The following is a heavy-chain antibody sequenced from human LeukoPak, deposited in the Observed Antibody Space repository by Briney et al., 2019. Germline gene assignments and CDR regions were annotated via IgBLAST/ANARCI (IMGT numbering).Heavy chain of an antibody. CDR3: ARGDGGNSRFYHYYYYMDV. J-gene: IGHJ6*03. D-gene: IGHD4-23*01. Sequence: SETLSLTCTVSGGSISSYYWSWIRQPPGKGLEWIGYIYYSGSTNYNPSLKSRVTISVDTSKNQFSLKLSSVTAADTAVYYCARGDGGNSRFYHYYYYMDVWGKGTTVTVSS. CDR1: GGSISSYY. CDR2: IYYSGST. V-gene: IGHV4-59*01.